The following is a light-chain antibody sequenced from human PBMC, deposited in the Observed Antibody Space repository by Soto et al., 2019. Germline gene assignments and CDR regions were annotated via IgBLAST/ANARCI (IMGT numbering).Light chain of an antibody. CDR2: GAS. Sequence: EIVMTQSPATLSVSPGERATLSCRASQRISTNLAWYQRKPGQTPRLLIYGASNRATDIPARFSGSGSGTEFTLTISSLQSEDFATYYCLLDYSYFWAFGQGTKVDIK. CDR1: QRISTN. CDR3: LLDYSYFWA. J-gene: IGKJ1*01. V-gene: IGKV3-15*01.